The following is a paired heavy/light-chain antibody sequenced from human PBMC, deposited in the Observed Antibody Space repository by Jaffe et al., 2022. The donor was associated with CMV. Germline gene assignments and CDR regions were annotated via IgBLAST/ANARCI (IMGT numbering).Light chain of an antibody. CDR1: SGSIASNY. J-gene: IGLJ3*02. CDR2: EDN. V-gene: IGLV6-57*04. Sequence: NFMLTQPHSVSESPGKTVTISCTRSSGSIASNYVQWYQQRPGSAPTTVIYEDNQRPSGVPDRFSGSIDSSSNSASLTISGLKTEDEADYYCQSYDSSNWVFGGGTKLTVL. CDR3: QSYDSSNWV.
Heavy chain of an antibody. CDR2: ISGSGGST. D-gene: IGHD1-26*01. CDR1: GFTFSSYA. V-gene: IGHV3-23*01. Sequence: EVQLLESGGGLVQPGGSLRLSCAASGFTFSSYAMSWVRQAPGKGLEWVSAISGSGGSTYYADSVKGRFTISRDNSKNTLYLQMNSLRAEDTAVYYCAKDSPAFPTAGSYYSEYFQHWGQGTLVTVSS. CDR3: AKDSPAFPTAGSYYSEYFQH. J-gene: IGHJ1*01.